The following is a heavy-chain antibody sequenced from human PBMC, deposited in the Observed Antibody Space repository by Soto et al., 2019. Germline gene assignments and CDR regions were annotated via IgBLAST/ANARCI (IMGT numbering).Heavy chain of an antibody. D-gene: IGHD2-15*01. CDR1: GFTFSSYG. J-gene: IGHJ6*02. CDR3: SKDEGYYLHALDA. CDR2: ISYDGSNK. Sequence: PGGSLRLCCAASGFTFSSYGMHWVRQAPGKGLEWVAVISYDGSNKYYADSVKGRFTISRDNSKNTLYLQMNSLRAEDTAVYYCSKDEGYYLHALDAWGQGTMGTVS. V-gene: IGHV3-30*18.